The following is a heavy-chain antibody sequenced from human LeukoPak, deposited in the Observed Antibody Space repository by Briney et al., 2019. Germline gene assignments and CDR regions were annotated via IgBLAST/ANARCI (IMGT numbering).Heavy chain of an antibody. V-gene: IGHV1-18*01. CDR2: ISAYDGET. J-gene: IGHJ4*02. D-gene: IGHD5-24*01. Sequence: ASVKASYNASGYSFNNYGISWVRQAPGQGLEWMGWISAYDGETRCKQNLQGRVTMTTDTSTSTAYMELTSLTTDDTAVYYCARVPSSAHQLFSSDYWGQGTLVTVSS. CDR3: ARVPSSAHQLFSSDY. CDR1: GYSFNNYG.